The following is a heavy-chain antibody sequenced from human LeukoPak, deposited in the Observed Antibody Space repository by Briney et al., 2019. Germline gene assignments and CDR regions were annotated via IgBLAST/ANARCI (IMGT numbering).Heavy chain of an antibody. CDR1: GFTFANNA. J-gene: IGHJ4*02. CDR2: ISGSGGGT. CDR3: AKRPASYYAFDG. Sequence: PGGSLRLSCAASGFTFANNAMSWGRQAPGKGLEWVSGISGSGGGTYYAHSVKGRFTISRDNSKNTLYLQMNTLRADDTAVYYCAKRPASYYAFDGWGQGTLVSVSS. V-gene: IGHV3-23*01. D-gene: IGHD1-26*01.